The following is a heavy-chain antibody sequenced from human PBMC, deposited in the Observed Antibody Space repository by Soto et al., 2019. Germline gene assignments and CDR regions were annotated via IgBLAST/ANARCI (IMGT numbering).Heavy chain of an antibody. V-gene: IGHV3-53*01. CDR2: IYSGGST. Sequence: EVQLVESGGGLIQPGGSLRLSCAASGFTVSSNYMSWVRQAPGKGLEWVSVIYSGGSTYYAHSVKGRFTISRDNSKNTLYRQMNSLRAEDTAVYYCARDRSSGWYLPGMDVWGHGTTVTVSS. J-gene: IGHJ6*02. CDR1: GFTVSSNY. D-gene: IGHD6-19*01. CDR3: ARDRSSGWYLPGMDV.